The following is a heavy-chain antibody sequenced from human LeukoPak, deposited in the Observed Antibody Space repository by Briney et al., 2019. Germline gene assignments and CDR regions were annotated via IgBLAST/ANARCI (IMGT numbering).Heavy chain of an antibody. Sequence: PGRSLRLSCAASGFTFDDYAMHWVRQAPGKGLEWVSGISWNSGSIGYADSVKGRFTISRDNAKNSLYLQMNSLRAEDTALYYCARAYYGSGSSNWGQGTLVTVSS. J-gene: IGHJ4*02. CDR2: ISWNSGSI. D-gene: IGHD3-10*01. CDR1: GFTFDDYA. V-gene: IGHV3-9*01. CDR3: ARAYYGSGSSN.